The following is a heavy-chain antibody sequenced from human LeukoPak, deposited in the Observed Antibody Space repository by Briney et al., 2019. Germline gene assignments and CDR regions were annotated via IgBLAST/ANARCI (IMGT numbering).Heavy chain of an antibody. CDR1: GYTFTSYG. V-gene: IGHV1-18*01. CDR2: ISAYNGNT. J-gene: IGHJ6*03. D-gene: IGHD3-22*01. Sequence: ASVKVSCKASGYTFTSYGISWVRQAPGQGLEWMGWISAYNGNTNYAQKLQGRVTMTTDTFTSTAYMELRSLRSDDTAVYYCARGVSAARYYYDSSGQTYYYYYYMDVWGKGTTVTVSS. CDR3: ARGVSAARYYYDSSGQTYYYYYYMDV.